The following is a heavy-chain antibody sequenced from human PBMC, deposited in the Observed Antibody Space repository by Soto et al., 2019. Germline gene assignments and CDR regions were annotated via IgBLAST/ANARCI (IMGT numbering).Heavy chain of an antibody. CDR1: GGSISSGGYY. J-gene: IGHJ4*02. D-gene: IGHD3-22*01. Sequence: QVQLQESGPGLVKPSQTPSLTCTVSGGSISSGGYYWSWIRQHPGKGLEWIGYIYYSGSTYYNPSLKSRVTISVDTSKNQFSLKLSSVTAADTAVYYCARGQNYYDSSGYYLELFDYWGQGTLVTVSS. CDR3: ARGQNYYDSSGYYLELFDY. V-gene: IGHV4-31*03. CDR2: IYYSGST.